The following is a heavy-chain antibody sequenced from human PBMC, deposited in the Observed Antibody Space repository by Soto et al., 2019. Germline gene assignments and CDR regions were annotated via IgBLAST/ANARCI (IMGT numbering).Heavy chain of an antibody. Sequence: SVKVSCKASGGTFSSYAIRWVRQAPGQGLEWMGGISPIFGTANYAQKFQGRVTITADKSTITAYMELSSLRSEDTAVYYCARDQRRSSPKPTYNLFDPWGEGTLVTVS. CDR1: GGTFSSYA. CDR2: ISPIFGTA. D-gene: IGHD6-13*01. J-gene: IGHJ5*02. V-gene: IGHV1-69*06. CDR3: ARDQRRSSPKPTYNLFDP.